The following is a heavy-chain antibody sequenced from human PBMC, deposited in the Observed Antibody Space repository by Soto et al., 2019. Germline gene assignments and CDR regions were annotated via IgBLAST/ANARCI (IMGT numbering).Heavy chain of an antibody. CDR2: ISYDGSNK. CDR1: GFTFSSYG. J-gene: IGHJ4*02. V-gene: IGHV3-30*18. CDR3: AKDLSGNYDFWSGPYY. Sequence: GGSLRLSCAASGFTFSSYGMHWVRQAPGKGLEWVAVISYDGSNKYYADSVKGRFTISRDNSKNTLYLQMNSLRAEDTAVYYCAKDLSGNYDFWSGPYYWGQGTLVTVSS. D-gene: IGHD3-3*01.